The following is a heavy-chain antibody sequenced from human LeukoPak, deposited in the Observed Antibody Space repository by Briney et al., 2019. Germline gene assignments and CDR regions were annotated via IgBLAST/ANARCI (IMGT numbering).Heavy chain of an antibody. CDR1: GGSISSSSYY. CDR3: ASAPRGAAADYYFDY. CDR2: IYYSGST. V-gene: IGHV4-39*01. Sequence: SETLSLTCTVSGGSISSSSYYWGWIRQPPGKGLEWIGSIYYSGSTYYNPSLKSRVTISVDTSKNQFSLQLSSVTAADTAVYYCASAPRGAAADYYFDYWGQGTLVTVSS. J-gene: IGHJ4*02. D-gene: IGHD6-13*01.